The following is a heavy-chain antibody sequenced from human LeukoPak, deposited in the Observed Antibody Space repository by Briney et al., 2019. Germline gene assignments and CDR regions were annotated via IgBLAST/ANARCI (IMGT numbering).Heavy chain of an antibody. D-gene: IGHD5-24*01. V-gene: IGHV3-66*01. CDR1: GFTVSSNY. CDR3: ANLGALRDGDY. Sequence: GGSLRLSCAASGFTVSSNYMSWVRQAPGKGLEWVSVLWSGGGTNYAHSVKGRFTISRDNSKNTLYLQMNSLRAEDTAVYYCANLGALRDGDYWGQGTLVTVSS. J-gene: IGHJ4*02. CDR2: LWSGGGT.